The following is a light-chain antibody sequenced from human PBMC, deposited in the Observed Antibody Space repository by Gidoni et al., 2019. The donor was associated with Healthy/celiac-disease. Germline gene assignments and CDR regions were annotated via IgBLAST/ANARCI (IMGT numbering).Light chain of an antibody. CDR1: QSVNIW. V-gene: IGKV1-5*03. CDR3: QQYSSYSLFS. J-gene: IGKJ3*01. CDR2: KAS. Sequence: LQMTQSPSTLSESVGDTVTVTCRASQSVNIWLAWYQQKPGKAPKLLIYKASTLLSGVPSRFSGSGSGTEFTLTISSLQPDDFATYYCQQYSSYSLFSFGPGTTVDIK.